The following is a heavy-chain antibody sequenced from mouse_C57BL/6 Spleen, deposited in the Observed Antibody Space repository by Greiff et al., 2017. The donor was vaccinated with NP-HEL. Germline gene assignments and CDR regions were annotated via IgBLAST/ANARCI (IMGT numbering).Heavy chain of an antibody. CDR2: INPNNGGT. CDR1: GYTFTDYN. Sequence: VQLQQSGPELVKPGASVKMSCKASGYTFTDYNMHWVKQSHGKSLEWIGYINPNNGGTSYNQKFKGKATLTVNKSSSTAYMELRSLTSEDSAVYYCARMRLLPLYAMDYWGQGTSVTVSS. D-gene: IGHD1-1*01. V-gene: IGHV1-22*01. CDR3: ARMRLLPLYAMDY. J-gene: IGHJ4*01.